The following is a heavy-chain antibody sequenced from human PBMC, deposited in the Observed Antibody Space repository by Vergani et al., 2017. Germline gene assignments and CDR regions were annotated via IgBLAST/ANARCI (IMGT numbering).Heavy chain of an antibody. CDR2: IYTSEST. CDR1: GGSISPYY. CDR3: AREYRSSVGFLAY. J-gene: IGHJ4*02. V-gene: IGHV4-4*07. D-gene: IGHD6-6*01. Sequence: QVQLQESGPGLVKPSETLSLTCIVSGGSISPYYWSWIRQPAGKGLEWVGRIYTSESTNYNPSLKSRVNMSVDTSKNQLSLKLSSVTAADTAVYYCAREYRSSVGFLAYWGQGALVTVSP.